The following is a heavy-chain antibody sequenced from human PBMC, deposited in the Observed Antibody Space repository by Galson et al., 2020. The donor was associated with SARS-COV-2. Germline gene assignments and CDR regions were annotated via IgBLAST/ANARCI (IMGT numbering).Heavy chain of an antibody. CDR2: ISGSGGST. D-gene: IGHD3-3*01. J-gene: IGHJ1*01. Sequence: GESLKISCAASGFTFSSYAMSWVRQAPGKGLEWVSTISGSGGSTYYPDPVKGRFTISRDNSKNTLYLQINSLRAEDTAVYYCAKTPPGGTIFGVVMISVFFQHWGQGTLVTVSS. CDR3: AKTPPGGTIFGVVMISVFFQH. V-gene: IGHV3-23*01. CDR1: GFTFSSYA.